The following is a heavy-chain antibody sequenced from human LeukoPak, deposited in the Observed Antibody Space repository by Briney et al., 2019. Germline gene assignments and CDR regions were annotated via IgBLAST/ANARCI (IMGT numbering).Heavy chain of an antibody. Sequence: SETLSLTCTVSGGSISSSRYYWGWIRQPPGKGLEWIGSIYYSGSTYYNPSLKSRVTISVDTSKNQFSLKLSSVTVADTAVYYCATTSSNGVLRFLEWFDAFDIWGQGTMVTVSS. CDR3: ATTSSNGVLRFLEWFDAFDI. CDR2: IYYSGST. D-gene: IGHD3-3*01. J-gene: IGHJ3*02. CDR1: GGSISSSRYY. V-gene: IGHV4-39*01.